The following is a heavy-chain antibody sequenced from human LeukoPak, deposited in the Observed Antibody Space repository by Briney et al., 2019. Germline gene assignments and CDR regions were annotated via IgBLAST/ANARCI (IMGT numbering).Heavy chain of an antibody. CDR1: KLTFSSYR. CDR2: IKVDGNEK. V-gene: IGHV3-7*01. D-gene: IGHD3-16*01. Sequence: GGSLRLSCAASKLTFSSYRMSWVRQAPGKGLEWVADIKVDGNEKYYVDSVKGRFTISRDNARNSLYLQMSSLRAEDTAVYYCATYTHWVAGDVWGQGTTVTASS. J-gene: IGHJ6*02. CDR3: ATYTHWVAGDV.